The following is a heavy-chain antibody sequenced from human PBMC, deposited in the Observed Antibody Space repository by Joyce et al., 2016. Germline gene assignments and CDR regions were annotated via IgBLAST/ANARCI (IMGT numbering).Heavy chain of an antibody. CDR2: IYNSGRT. CDR1: GFTASRNS. Sequence: EVQLVDSGGGLIQPGGSLRLSCAASGFTASRNSMSWVRQAPGKGLEGVSVIYNSGRTYYADSVEGRFTISRDNSKNTLYLQMDSLRAEDTAIYYCARSPYTAFAVFIYFDYWGQGTLVTVSS. J-gene: IGHJ4*02. D-gene: IGHD3-3*01. CDR3: ARSPYTAFAVFIYFDY. V-gene: IGHV3-53*01.